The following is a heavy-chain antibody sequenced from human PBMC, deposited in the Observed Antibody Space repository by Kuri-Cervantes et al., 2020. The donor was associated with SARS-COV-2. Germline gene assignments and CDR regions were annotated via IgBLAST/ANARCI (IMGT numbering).Heavy chain of an antibody. Sequence: GGSLRFSCAASGFTFSSYGMHWVRQAPGKGLEWVAFIQYDGSKKYYADSVEGRFTISRDNAKNSLYLQKNSIGDEDTAVYYCKRGISYGGYDIDYWGQGTLVTVSS. CDR1: GFTFSSYG. J-gene: IGHJ4*02. V-gene: IGHV3-30*02. CDR2: IQYDGSKK. D-gene: IGHD5-12*01. CDR3: KRGISYGGYDIDY.